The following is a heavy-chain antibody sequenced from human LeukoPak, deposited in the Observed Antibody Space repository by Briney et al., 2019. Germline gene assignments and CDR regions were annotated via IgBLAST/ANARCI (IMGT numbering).Heavy chain of an antibody. CDR1: GYTFTSYG. D-gene: IGHD2-2*01. Sequence: EASVKVSCKASGYTFTSYGISWVRQAPGQGLEWMGWISAYNGNTNYAQKLQGRVTMTTDTSTSTAYMELRSLRSDDTAVYYCAREYCSNTSCRYFDYWGQEPLVTVSS. J-gene: IGHJ4*02. V-gene: IGHV1-18*01. CDR2: ISAYNGNT. CDR3: AREYCSNTSCRYFDY.